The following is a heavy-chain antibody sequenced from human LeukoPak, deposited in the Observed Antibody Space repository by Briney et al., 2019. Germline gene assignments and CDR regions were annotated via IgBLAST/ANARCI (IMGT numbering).Heavy chain of an antibody. J-gene: IGHJ3*02. CDR2: IYYSGST. CDR1: GVSISSYY. D-gene: IGHD3-22*01. CDR3: ARGSPSSGFYLGAFDI. V-gene: IGHV4-59*01. Sequence: PSETLSLTCTVSGVSISSYYWSWIRQPPGKGLEWIGYIYYSGSTNYTPSLKSRVTISVDTSKNQFSLKLSSVTAADTAVYYCARGSPSSGFYLGAFDIWGQGTMVTVSS.